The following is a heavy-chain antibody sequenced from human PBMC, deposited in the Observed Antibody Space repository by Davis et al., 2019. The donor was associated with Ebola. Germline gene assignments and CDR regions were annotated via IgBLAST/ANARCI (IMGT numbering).Heavy chain of an antibody. CDR3: ARAHFDRSSFDY. CDR2: IGTAGDT. Sequence: GESLKISCAASGFTFSSYDMHWVRQVTGKGLEWVSAIGTAGDTYYPGSVKGRFTISRENAKNSLYLQMNSLRAGDTAVYYCARAHFDRSSFDYWGQGTLVTVSS. CDR1: GFTFSSYD. V-gene: IGHV3-13*01. D-gene: IGHD3-9*01. J-gene: IGHJ4*02.